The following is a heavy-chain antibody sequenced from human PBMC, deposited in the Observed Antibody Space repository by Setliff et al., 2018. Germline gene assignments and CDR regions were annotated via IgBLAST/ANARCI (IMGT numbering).Heavy chain of an antibody. CDR1: GFMSSTYG. CDR3: AKDPKYRGVWPHPAYFDY. J-gene: IGHJ4*02. D-gene: IGHD6-6*01. V-gene: IGHV3-30*02. CDR2: IRSDGSNK. Sequence: GGSLRLSCAASGFMSSTYGMHWVRQAPGKGLEWVAYIRSDGSNKYYTDLVKGRFSITRDNSKNTLYLQMNSLRAEDTAVYYCAKDPKYRGVWPHPAYFDYWGQGALVTVSS.